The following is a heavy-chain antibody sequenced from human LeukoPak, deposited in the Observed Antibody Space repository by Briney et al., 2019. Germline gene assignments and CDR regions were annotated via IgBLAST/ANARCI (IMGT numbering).Heavy chain of an antibody. Sequence: ASVKVSCKASGYTFTSYGISWVRQAPGQGRKWMGWISAYNGNTNYAQKLQGRVTMTTDTSTSTAYMELRSRRSDDTALYYCGRGHIVVVPVAIPFDYWGQGTLVTVSS. CDR3: GRGHIVVVPVAIPFDY. CDR1: GYTFTSYG. D-gene: IGHD2-2*02. CDR2: ISAYNGNT. V-gene: IGHV1-18*01. J-gene: IGHJ4*02.